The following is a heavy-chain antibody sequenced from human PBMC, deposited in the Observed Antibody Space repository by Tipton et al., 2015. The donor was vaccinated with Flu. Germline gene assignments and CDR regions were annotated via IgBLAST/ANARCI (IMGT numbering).Heavy chain of an antibody. Sequence: TLSLTCAVSGYSISSGYYWGWVRQPPGKGLEWIGTIYHSGSTYYNPSLKSRLTMSVDTSKNQFSLKLSSVTAADTAVYYCARHTGDSVRGVIDYWAREPWSPSPQ. CDR3: ARHTGDSVRGVIDY. CDR2: IYHSGST. V-gene: IGHV4-38-2*01. J-gene: IGHJ4*02. D-gene: IGHD3-10*02. CDR1: GYSISSGYY.